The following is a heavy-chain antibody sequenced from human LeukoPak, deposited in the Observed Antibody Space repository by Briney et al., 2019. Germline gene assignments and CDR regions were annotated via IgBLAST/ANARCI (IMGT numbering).Heavy chain of an antibody. CDR3: AKDPRAYCSSTSCYAEYFQH. J-gene: IGHJ1*01. CDR1: GFTSSSYA. D-gene: IGHD2-2*01. CDR2: ISGSGGST. Sequence: GGSLRLSCAASGFTSSSYAMSWVRQAPGKGLEWVSAISGSGGSTYYADSVKGRFTISRDNSKNTLYLQMNSLRAEDTAVYYCAKDPRAYCSSTSCYAEYFQHWGQGTLVTVSS. V-gene: IGHV3-23*01.